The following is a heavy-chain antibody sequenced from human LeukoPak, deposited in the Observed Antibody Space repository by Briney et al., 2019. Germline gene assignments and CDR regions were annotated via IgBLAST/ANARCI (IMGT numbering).Heavy chain of an antibody. CDR3: ARGWGYFDY. CDR2: IYYSGST. Sequence: PSETLSLTCTVSGGSISSGDYYWSWIRQPPGKGLEWIGYIYYSGSTNYNPSLKSRVTISVDTSKNQFSLKLSSVTAADTAVYYCARGWGYFDYWGQGSLVTVSS. CDR1: GGSISSGDYY. V-gene: IGHV4-61*08. D-gene: IGHD7-27*01. J-gene: IGHJ4*02.